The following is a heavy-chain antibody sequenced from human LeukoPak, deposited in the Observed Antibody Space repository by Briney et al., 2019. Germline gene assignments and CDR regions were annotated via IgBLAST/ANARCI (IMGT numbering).Heavy chain of an antibody. CDR1: GGSFSGYY. Sequence: SETLSLTRAVYGGSFSGYYWSWIRQPPGKGLEWIGEINHSGSTNYNPSLKSRVTISVDTSKSQFSLKLTSVTAADTAVYYCAREGSYFGSGSPPLDYWGQGTLVTVSS. CDR2: INHSGST. D-gene: IGHD3-10*01. J-gene: IGHJ4*02. V-gene: IGHV4-34*01. CDR3: AREGSYFGSGSPPLDY.